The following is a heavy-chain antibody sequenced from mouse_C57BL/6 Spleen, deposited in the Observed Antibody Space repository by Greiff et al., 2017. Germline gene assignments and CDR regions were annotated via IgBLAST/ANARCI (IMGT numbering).Heavy chain of an antibody. CDR2: IRLKSDNYAT. CDR3: TASYDYDGGFAY. CDR1: GFTFSNYW. J-gene: IGHJ3*01. V-gene: IGHV6-3*01. Sequence: EVMLVESGGGLVQPGGSMKLSCVASGFTFSNYWMNWVRQSPEKGLEWVAQIRLKSDNYATHYAESVKGRFTISRDDSKSSVYLQMNNLRAEDTGIYYCTASYDYDGGFAYWGQGTLVTVSA. D-gene: IGHD2-4*01.